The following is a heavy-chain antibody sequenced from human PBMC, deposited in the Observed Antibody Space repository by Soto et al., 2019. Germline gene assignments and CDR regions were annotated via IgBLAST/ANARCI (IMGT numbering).Heavy chain of an antibody. CDR2: MYSSGST. CDR3: ARNGYTYGMDV. Sequence: KTSETLSLTCTVSGGSISSGGFFWSWVRQLPGKGLQWIGVMYSSGSTQYNPSLRSRVSISADSSLNQVYLQLTSVTDADAAVYYCARNGYTYGMDVWGQGTTVTVS. J-gene: IGHJ6*02. V-gene: IGHV4-31*03. D-gene: IGHD5-12*01. CDR1: GGSISSGGFF.